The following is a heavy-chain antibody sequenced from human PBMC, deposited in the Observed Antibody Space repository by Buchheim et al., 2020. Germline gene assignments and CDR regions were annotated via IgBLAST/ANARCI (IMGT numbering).Heavy chain of an antibody. D-gene: IGHD6-6*01. CDR1: EFTFTNAW. J-gene: IGHJ4*02. Sequence: EVQLVESGGDLVKPGESLRLSCAASEFTFTNAWMSWLCKAPGRGLEWVGRIRSSTDGGTTDYAVPVKGRFPIPRDDSENTLYLQMNSLKTEDTAVYYCTTLMKSARLSSDYWGQETL. V-gene: IGHV3-15*01. CDR2: IRSSTDGGTT. CDR3: TTLMKSARLSSDY.